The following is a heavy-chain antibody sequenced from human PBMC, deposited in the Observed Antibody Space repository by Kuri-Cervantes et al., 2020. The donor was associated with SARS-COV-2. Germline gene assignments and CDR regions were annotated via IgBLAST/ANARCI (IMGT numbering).Heavy chain of an antibody. Sequence: GGSLRLSCAASGFTVSSYAMHWVRQAPGKGLEGVALISYDGSNKYYADSVKGRFTISRDNSKNTLYLQMNSLRAEDTAVYYCARDLVVGATPFDYWGQGTLVTVSS. CDR2: ISYDGSNK. J-gene: IGHJ4*02. D-gene: IGHD1-26*01. CDR3: ARDLVVGATPFDY. V-gene: IGHV3-30*04. CDR1: GFTVSSYA.